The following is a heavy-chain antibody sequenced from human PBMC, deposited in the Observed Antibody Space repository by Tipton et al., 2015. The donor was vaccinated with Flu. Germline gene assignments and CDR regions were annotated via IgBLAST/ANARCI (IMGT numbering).Heavy chain of an antibody. D-gene: IGHD2-2*01. J-gene: IGHJ5*02. CDR3: AREVVVPAAIGINWFDP. CDR1: GGSISSYY. Sequence: TLSLTCTVSGGSISSYYWSWIRQPPGKGLERIGYIYYSGSTNYNPSLKSRVTISVDTSKNQFSLKLSSVTAADTAVYYCAREVVVPAAIGINWFDPWGQGTLVTVSS. CDR2: IYYSGST. V-gene: IGHV4-59*01.